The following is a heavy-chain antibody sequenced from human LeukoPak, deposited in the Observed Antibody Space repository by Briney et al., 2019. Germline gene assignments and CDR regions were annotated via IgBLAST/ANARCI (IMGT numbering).Heavy chain of an antibody. CDR3: AKSNGYGLIDI. D-gene: IGHD3-22*01. Sequence: SETLSLTCTVSGYSISSGYYWGWIRLPPGKGLEWIGSIYHSGSPSYNPSLKSRVTISVDTSKIQFSLKLTSVTAADTAAYYCAKSNGYGLIDIWGQGTMVTVSS. CDR1: GYSISSGYY. CDR2: IYHSGSP. J-gene: IGHJ3*02. V-gene: IGHV4-38-2*02.